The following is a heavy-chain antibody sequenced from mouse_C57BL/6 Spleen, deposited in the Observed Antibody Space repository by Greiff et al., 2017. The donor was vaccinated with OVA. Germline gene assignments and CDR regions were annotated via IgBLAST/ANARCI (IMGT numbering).Heavy chain of an antibody. D-gene: IGHD1-1*01. CDR3: ARSPITTVVATRRYFDV. Sequence: QVQLKQPGAELVMPGASVKLSCKASGYTFTSYWMHWVKQRPGQGLEWIGEIDPSDSYTNYNQKFKGKSTLTVDKSSSTAYMQLSSLTSEDSAVYYCARSPITTVVATRRYFDVWGTGTTVTVSS. J-gene: IGHJ1*03. V-gene: IGHV1-69*01. CDR1: GYTFTSYW. CDR2: IDPSDSYT.